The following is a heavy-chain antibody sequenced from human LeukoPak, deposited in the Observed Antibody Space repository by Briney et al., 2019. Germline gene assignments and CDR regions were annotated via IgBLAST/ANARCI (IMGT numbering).Heavy chain of an antibody. D-gene: IGHD3-10*01. CDR2: IIPIFGTA. J-gene: IGHJ5*02. CDR1: RGTFSSYA. V-gene: IGHV1-69*13. Sequence: SVKVSCKASRGTFSSYAISWVRQAPGQGLEWMGGIIPIFGTASYAQKFQGRVTISADESTSTAYMELSSLRSEDTAVYLCARDLTMVRGARYRPYNWFGPWGQGTLVTVSP. CDR3: ARDLTMVRGARYRPYNWFGP.